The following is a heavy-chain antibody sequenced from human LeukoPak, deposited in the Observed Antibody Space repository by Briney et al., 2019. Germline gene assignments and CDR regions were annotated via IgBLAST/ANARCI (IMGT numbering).Heavy chain of an antibody. Sequence: SETLSLTCTVSGGSISSYYWSWIRQPPGKGLEWIGYIYYSGSTNYNPSLKSRVTISVDTSKNQFSLKLSSVTAADTAVYYCARGGRTIAAAGFGWFDPRGQGTLVTVSS. CDR3: ARGGRTIAAAGFGWFDP. J-gene: IGHJ5*02. V-gene: IGHV4-59*01. D-gene: IGHD6-13*01. CDR2: IYYSGST. CDR1: GGSISSYY.